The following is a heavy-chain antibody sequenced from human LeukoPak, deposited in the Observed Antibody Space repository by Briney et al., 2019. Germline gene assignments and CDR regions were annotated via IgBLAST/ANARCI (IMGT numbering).Heavy chain of an antibody. D-gene: IGHD4-11*01. CDR2: IYYSGST. Sequence: SETLSLTCTVSGGSISSSSYYWGWIRQPPGKGRGWIGSIYYSGSTYYNPSLKSRVTISVDTSKNQFSLKLSSVTAADTAVYYCARLCSNYYYYYMDVWGKGTTVTVSS. CDR3: ARLCSNYYYYYMDV. V-gene: IGHV4-39*01. J-gene: IGHJ6*03. CDR1: GGSISSSSYY.